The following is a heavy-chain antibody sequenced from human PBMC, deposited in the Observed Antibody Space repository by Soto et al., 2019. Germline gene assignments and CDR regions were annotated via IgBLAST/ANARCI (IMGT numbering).Heavy chain of an antibody. CDR3: ERDQTGGYGDYGPPDY. Sequence: QVQLVQSGAEVKKPGASVKVSCKASGYTFTSYAMHWVRQAPGQRLEWMGWINAGNGNTKYSQKFQGRVTSTRDSSASTVYMELSSLRSEDTAVYHCERDQTGGYGDYGPPDYWGQGTLFTVSS. CDR2: INAGNGNT. D-gene: IGHD4-17*01. V-gene: IGHV1-3*01. J-gene: IGHJ4*02. CDR1: GYTFTSYA.